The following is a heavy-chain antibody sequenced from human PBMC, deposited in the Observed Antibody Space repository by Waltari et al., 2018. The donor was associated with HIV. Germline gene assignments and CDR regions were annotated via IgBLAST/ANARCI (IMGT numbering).Heavy chain of an antibody. D-gene: IGHD3-9*01. Sequence: QVQLVESGGGVVQPRRSLRPSCAASGFTFRSYGMHWVRPAPGKGLEWVAVISYDGSNKYYADSVKGRFTISRDNSKNTLYLQMNSLRAEDTAVYYCAKDRQKIGYYDILTGYLDYWGQGTLVTVSS. CDR3: AKDRQKIGYYDILTGYLDY. V-gene: IGHV3-30*18. J-gene: IGHJ4*02. CDR1: GFTFRSYG. CDR2: ISYDGSNK.